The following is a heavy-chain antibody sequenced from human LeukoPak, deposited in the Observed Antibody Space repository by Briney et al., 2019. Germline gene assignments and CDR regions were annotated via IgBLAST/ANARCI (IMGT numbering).Heavy chain of an antibody. D-gene: IGHD6-13*01. J-gene: IGHJ6*03. CDR3: ARVGYSSSWYANYYYYYMDV. Sequence: GAAVKVSCKASGYTFTSYGISWVRQAPGQGLEWMGWISAYNGNTNYAQKLQGRVTMTTDTSTSTAYMELRSLRSDDTAVYYCARVGYSSSWYANYYYYYMDVWGKGTTVTISS. CDR1: GYTFTSYG. CDR2: ISAYNGNT. V-gene: IGHV1-18*01.